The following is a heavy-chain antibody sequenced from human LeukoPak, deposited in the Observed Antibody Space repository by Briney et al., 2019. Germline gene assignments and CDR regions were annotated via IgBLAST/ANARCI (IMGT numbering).Heavy chain of an antibody. CDR1: GGSISSGGYY. CDR2: IYHSGST. D-gene: IGHD3-3*01. J-gene: IGHJ5*02. V-gene: IGHV4-30-2*01. Sequence: PSETLSLTCTVSGGSISSGGYYWSWIRQPPGKGLEWIGYIYHSGSTYYNPSLKSRVTISVDRSKNQFSLKLSSVTAADTAVYYCARDAGSFGVDTFNWFDPWGQGTLVTVSS. CDR3: ARDAGSFGVDTFNWFDP.